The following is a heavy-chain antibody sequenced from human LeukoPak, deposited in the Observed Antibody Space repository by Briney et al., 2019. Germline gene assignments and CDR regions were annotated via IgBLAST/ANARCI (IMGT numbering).Heavy chain of an antibody. V-gene: IGHV3-48*01. Sequence: PGGSLRLSCAASGFPFSSYSMNWVRQAPGKGLEWVSYIRSSSDIIYYADSVKGRFTISRDNAKNSLYLQMNSLRVEDTAVYFCARDRSGYYDNSGYYYDANAFDIRGHGTMVTVSS. CDR1: GFPFSSYS. CDR2: IRSSSDII. J-gene: IGHJ3*02. D-gene: IGHD3-22*01. CDR3: ARDRSGYYDNSGYYYDANAFDI.